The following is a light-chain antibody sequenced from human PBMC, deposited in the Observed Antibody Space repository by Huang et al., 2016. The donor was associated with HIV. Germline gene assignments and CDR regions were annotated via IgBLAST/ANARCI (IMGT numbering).Light chain of an antibody. J-gene: IGKJ5*01. Sequence: EIVLTQSPATLSLSPEERATLSCRASQSVSSYLAWYQQKPGQAPRLLIYDVSNRATGIPPRFSGSGSGTDFTLTISSLEPEDFAVYFCQHRSNWPSITFGQGTRLDIK. V-gene: IGKV3-11*01. CDR2: DVS. CDR1: QSVSSY. CDR3: QHRSNWPSIT.